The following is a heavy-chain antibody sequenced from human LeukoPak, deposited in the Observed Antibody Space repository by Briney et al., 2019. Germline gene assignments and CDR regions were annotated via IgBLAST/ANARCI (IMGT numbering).Heavy chain of an antibody. D-gene: IGHD3-22*01. CDR1: GYTFTSYA. V-gene: IGHV1-3*01. CDR2: INAGNGNT. CDR3: ATSDSSGYYYDY. Sequence: ASVKVSCKASGYTFTSYAMHWVRQAPGQRLEWMGWINAGNGNTKYSQKFQGRVTITRDTSASTAYMELSSLRSEDTAVYYCATSDSSGYYYDYWGQGTLVTVSS. J-gene: IGHJ4*02.